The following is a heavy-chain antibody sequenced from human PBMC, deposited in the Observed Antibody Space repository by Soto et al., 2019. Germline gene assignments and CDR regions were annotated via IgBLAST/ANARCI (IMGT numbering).Heavy chain of an antibody. Sequence: GGSLRLSCVVSGCTFSDYYMSSIRQAPGKGLEWVSYISSSSSYTNYADSVKGRFTISTDNAKNSLFLQMNSLRAEDTAVYYCARDYLAGGMDVWGQGTTVTV. V-gene: IGHV3-11*06. CDR2: ISSSSSYT. CDR1: GCTFSDYY. D-gene: IGHD6-13*01. J-gene: IGHJ6*02. CDR3: ARDYLAGGMDV.